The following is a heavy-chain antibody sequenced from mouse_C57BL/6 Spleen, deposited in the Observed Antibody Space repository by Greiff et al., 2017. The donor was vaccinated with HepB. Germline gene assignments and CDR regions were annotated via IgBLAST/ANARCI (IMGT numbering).Heavy chain of an antibody. CDR1: GYTFTSYW. CDR3: ARGRIDYGYAMDY. J-gene: IGHJ4*01. V-gene: IGHV1-52*01. D-gene: IGHD2-4*01. CDR2: IDPSDSET. Sequence: QVQLQQPGAELVRPGSSVKLSCKASGYTFTSYWMHWVKQRPIQGLEWIGNIDPSDSETHYNQKFKDKATLTVDKSSSTAYMQLSSLTSEDSAVYDCARGRIDYGYAMDYWGQGTSVTVSS.